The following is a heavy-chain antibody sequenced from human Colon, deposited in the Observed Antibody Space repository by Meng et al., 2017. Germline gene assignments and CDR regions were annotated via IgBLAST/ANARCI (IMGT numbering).Heavy chain of an antibody. CDR3: AREDGSIGFTPAGQ. CDR2: ISQSGSR. V-gene: IGHV4-4*02. J-gene: IGHJ1*01. D-gene: IGHD1-26*01. CDR1: GGSISSTSW. Sequence: GSGPGRGNSSGTLSLPCAVSGGSISSTSWWSWIRPPPGKGLEWIGEISQSGSRNYTPSLKSRVTMSLDKSKNHFFLNLSSVSAADTAVYYCAREDGSIGFTPAGQWGQGTLVTVSS.